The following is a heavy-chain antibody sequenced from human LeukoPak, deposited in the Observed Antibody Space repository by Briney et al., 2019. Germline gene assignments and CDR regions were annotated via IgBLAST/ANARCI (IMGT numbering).Heavy chain of an antibody. D-gene: IGHD3-3*01. CDR1: GGSISSSSYY. V-gene: IGHV4-39*01. CDR3: ARLVSDFWSGYYPHFDY. Sequence: SETLSLTCTVSGGSISSSSYYWGWLRQPPGKGLEWIGSIYYSGSTYYNPSLKSRVTISVDTSKNQFSLKLSSVTAADTAVYYCARLVSDFWSGYYPHFDYWGQGTLVTVSS. CDR2: IYYSGST. J-gene: IGHJ4*02.